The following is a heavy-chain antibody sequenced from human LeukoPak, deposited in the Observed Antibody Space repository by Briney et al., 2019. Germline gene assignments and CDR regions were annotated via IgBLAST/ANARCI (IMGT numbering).Heavy chain of an antibody. V-gene: IGHV3-48*03. CDR3: ARDQWLAYYYHGMDV. Sequence: GGSLRLSCAASGFTFSSYAMNWVRQAPGKGLEWVSYITNNGTTIYYADSVKGRFTISRDNAENSLYLQMNSLRAEDTATYYCARDQWLAYYYHGMDVWGQGTTVTVSS. J-gene: IGHJ6*02. CDR2: ITNNGTTI. D-gene: IGHD6-19*01. CDR1: GFTFSSYA.